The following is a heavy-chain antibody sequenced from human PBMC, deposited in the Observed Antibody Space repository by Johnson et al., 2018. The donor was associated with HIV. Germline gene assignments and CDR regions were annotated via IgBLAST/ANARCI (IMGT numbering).Heavy chain of an antibody. CDR2: ISWNSGSI. CDR1: GFTFDDYA. CDR3: AKAMDSSGWYDAFDI. V-gene: IGHV3-9*01. Sequence: VQLVESGGGVVQPGRSLRLSCAASGFTFDDYAMHWVRQAPGKGLEWVSGISWNSGSIGYADSVKGRFTISRDNAKNSLYLQMNSLRTEDTALYYCAKAMDSSGWYDAFDIWGQGTMVTVSS. J-gene: IGHJ3*02. D-gene: IGHD6-19*01.